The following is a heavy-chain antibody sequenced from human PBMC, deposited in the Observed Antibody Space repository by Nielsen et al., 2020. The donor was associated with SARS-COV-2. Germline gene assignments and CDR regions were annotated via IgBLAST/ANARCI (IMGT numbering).Heavy chain of an antibody. CDR1: GGTFSSYA. J-gene: IGHJ6*03. D-gene: IGHD2-2*01. V-gene: IGHV1-69*13. CDR2: IIPIFGTA. CDR3: ASGSRTAAITYYYYYMDV. Sequence: SVKVSCKASGGTFSSYAISWVRQATGQGLEWMGGIIPIFGTANYAQKFQGRVTITADESTSTAYMELSSLRSEDTAVYYCASGSRTAAITYYYYYMDVWGKGTTVTVSS.